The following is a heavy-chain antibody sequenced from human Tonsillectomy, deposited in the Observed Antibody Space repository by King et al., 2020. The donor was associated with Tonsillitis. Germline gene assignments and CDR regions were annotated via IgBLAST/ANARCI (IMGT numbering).Heavy chain of an antibody. CDR3: ARVGGCNTGSCYHNWFDP. CDR1: GGTFRNYV. D-gene: IGHD2-8*02. Sequence: VQLVESGAEVKKPGSSVKVSCKASGGTFRNYVISWVRQAPGQGLEWMGGIIPIFGTGNYAQKFQGRVTITADESTSTAYMELSSLTSEDTAMYYCARVGGCNTGSCYHNWFDPWGQGTLVTVSS. V-gene: IGHV1-69*01. CDR2: IIPIFGTG. J-gene: IGHJ5*02.